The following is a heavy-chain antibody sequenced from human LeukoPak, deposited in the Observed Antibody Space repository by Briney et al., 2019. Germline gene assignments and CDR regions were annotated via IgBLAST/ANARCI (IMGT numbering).Heavy chain of an antibody. J-gene: IGHJ2*01. CDR1: GYTFTSYG. Sequence: GASVKVSCKASGYTFTSYGISWVRQAPGQGLEWMGWISVYNGKPKYAQKVQGRVTMTTDTSTTTAYMELRKLRSDDTAVYYCARITMVRGVLFDWYFDLWGRGTLVTVSS. CDR2: ISVYNGKP. CDR3: ARITMVRGVLFDWYFDL. D-gene: IGHD3-10*01. V-gene: IGHV1-18*01.